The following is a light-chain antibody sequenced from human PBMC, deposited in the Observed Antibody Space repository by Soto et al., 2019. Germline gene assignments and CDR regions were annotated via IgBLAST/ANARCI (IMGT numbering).Light chain of an antibody. V-gene: IGLV3-21*04. CDR2: YDS. CDR1: NIGSKS. J-gene: IGLJ3*02. CDR3: QVWDSSSALFV. Sequence: SYELTQPPSVSVAPGKTARITCGGNNIGSKSVHWYQQKPGQAPVLVIYYDSDRPSGIPERFSGSNSGNTATLTISRVEAGDEADYYCQVWDSSSALFVFGGGTKVTVL.